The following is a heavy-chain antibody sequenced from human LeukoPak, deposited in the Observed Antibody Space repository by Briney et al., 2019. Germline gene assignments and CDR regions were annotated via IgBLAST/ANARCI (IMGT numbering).Heavy chain of an antibody. D-gene: IGHD6-13*01. CDR3: ARGQNSNIAAAGKQLDY. J-gene: IGHJ4*02. CDR1: GGSFSGYY. V-gene: IGHV4-34*01. CDR2: INHSGST. Sequence: SETLSLTCAVYGGSFSGYYWSWIRQPPGKGLEWIGEINHSGSTNYNPSLKSRVTISVDTSKNQFSLKLSSVTAADTAVYYCARGQNSNIAAAGKQLDYWGQGTLVTASS.